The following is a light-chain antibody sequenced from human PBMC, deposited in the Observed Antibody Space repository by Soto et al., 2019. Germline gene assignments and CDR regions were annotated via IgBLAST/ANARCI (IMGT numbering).Light chain of an antibody. CDR1: QSVSSY. Sequence: EIVLTQSPSTLSLSPGERATLSCRASQSVSSYLAWYQQKPGQAPRLLIYDASNWATGIPARFSGSGSGTDFTLTISSLEPDDFAAYYCQQCSNGSFTFGRGTKVEIK. J-gene: IGKJ4*01. CDR2: DAS. CDR3: QQCSNGSFT. V-gene: IGKV3-11*01.